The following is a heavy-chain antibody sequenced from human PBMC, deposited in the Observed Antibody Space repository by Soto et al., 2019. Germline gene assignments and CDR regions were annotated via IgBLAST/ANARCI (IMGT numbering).Heavy chain of an antibody. CDR3: ARVGDCSSTSCYTRHGMGV. CDR1: GYSFTSYW. CDR2: IYPGDSDT. D-gene: IGHD2-2*02. J-gene: IGHJ6*02. V-gene: IGHV5-51*01. Sequence: GESLKISCKGSGYSFTSYWIGWVRQMPGKGLEWMGIIYPGDSDTRYSPSFQGQVTISADKSISTAYLQRSSLKASDTAMYYCARVGDCSSTSCYTRHGMGVWGQGTTVTVSS.